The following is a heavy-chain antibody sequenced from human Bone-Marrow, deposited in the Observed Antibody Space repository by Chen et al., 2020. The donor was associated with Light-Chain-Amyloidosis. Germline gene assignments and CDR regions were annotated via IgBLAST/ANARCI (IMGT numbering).Heavy chain of an antibody. D-gene: IGHD1-26*01. CDR2: LRSTAYGETT. CDR1: GFTFGDYA. CDR3: TLQVLRSYAPLFDP. V-gene: IGHV3-49*05. J-gene: IGHJ5*02. Sequence: EVQLVESGGGLVKPGRSLRLSCTASGFTFGDYAMSWFRQAPGKGLEWSGFLRSTAYGETTEDPASVTGGFTISREVSKSIGYLQMNSLVAEDAGVYYCTLQVLRSYAPLFDPWGQGTVVTVSS.